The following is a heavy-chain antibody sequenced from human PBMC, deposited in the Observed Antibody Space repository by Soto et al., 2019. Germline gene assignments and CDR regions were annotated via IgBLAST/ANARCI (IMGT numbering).Heavy chain of an antibody. CDR1: GFTFDDYA. CDR2: ISWNSGSI. D-gene: IGHD2-2*01. Sequence: GGSLRLSCASSGFTFDDYAMHWVRQAPGKGLEWVSGISWNSGSIGYADSVKGRFTISRDNAKNSLYLQMNSLRAEDTALYYCAKDFHPLPSSFFDYWGQGTLVTVSS. V-gene: IGHV3-9*01. CDR3: AKDFHPLPSSFFDY. J-gene: IGHJ4*02.